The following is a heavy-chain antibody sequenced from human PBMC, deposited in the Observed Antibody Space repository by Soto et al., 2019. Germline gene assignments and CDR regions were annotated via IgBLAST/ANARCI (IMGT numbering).Heavy chain of an antibody. V-gene: IGHV3-23*01. D-gene: IGHD6-25*01. J-gene: IGHJ4*02. CDR3: VRRRPSSCARAFDS. Sequence: EVQLLESGGDLVRPGGSLRLSCAASGFPLSSFAMNWVRQSPGQGLQWVSTITASGDNTYYAESVKGRFTISRDNSKNILFLQLKTLRAEDTALYYCVRRRPSSCARAFDSWGQGTLVTVSS. CDR1: GFPLSSFA. CDR2: ITASGDNT.